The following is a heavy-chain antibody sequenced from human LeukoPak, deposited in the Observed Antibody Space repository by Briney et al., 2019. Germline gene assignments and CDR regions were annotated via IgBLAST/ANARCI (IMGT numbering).Heavy chain of an antibody. Sequence: PGGSLRLSCAASGFTFSGYWMHWVRQAPGKGLVWVSHINAGGSSTMYADSVKGRFTISRDNAKNTLYLQMNSLRAEDTAVYYCAKDGYCSSTSCIHYYYMDVWGKGTTVTVSS. J-gene: IGHJ6*03. D-gene: IGHD2-2*01. V-gene: IGHV3-74*03. CDR1: GFTFSGYW. CDR2: INAGGSST. CDR3: AKDGYCSSTSCIHYYYMDV.